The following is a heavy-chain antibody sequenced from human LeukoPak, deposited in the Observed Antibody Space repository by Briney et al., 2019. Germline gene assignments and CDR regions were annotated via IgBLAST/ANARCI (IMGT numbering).Heavy chain of an antibody. J-gene: IGHJ4*02. CDR1: GGSFSGYY. V-gene: IGHV4-34*01. Sequence: SETLSLTCAVYGGSFSGYYWSWIRQPPGKGLEWIGEINHSGSTNYNPSLKSRVTISVDTSKNQFSLKLSSVTAADTAVYYCARHGDYGSGATLDYWGQGTLVTVSS. CDR2: INHSGST. CDR3: ARHGDYGSGATLDY. D-gene: IGHD3-10*01.